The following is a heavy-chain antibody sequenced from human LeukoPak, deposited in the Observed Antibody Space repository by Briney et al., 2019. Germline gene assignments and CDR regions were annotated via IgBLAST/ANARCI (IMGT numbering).Heavy chain of an antibody. CDR1: GYTFTSYG. CDR2: ISAYNGNT. V-gene: IGHV1-18*01. J-gene: IGHJ4*02. D-gene: IGHD3-3*01. CDR3: ARSRRITIFGVVMGPYYFDY. Sequence: ASVKVSCKASGYTFTSYGISWVRQAPGQGLEWMGWISAYNGNTNYAQKLQGRVTMTTDTSTSTAYMELSSLRSEDTAVYYCARSRRITIFGVVMGPYYFDYWGQGTLVTVSS.